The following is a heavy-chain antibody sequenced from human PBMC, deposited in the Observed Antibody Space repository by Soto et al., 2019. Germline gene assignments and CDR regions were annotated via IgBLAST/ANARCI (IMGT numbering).Heavy chain of an antibody. J-gene: IGHJ5*02. CDR2: ISGSGFTP. CDR3: VNSDSTSAP. D-gene: IGHD6-13*01. Sequence: GGSLRLSCAASGFTFSDYAMTWVRQAPGKGLDWVASISGSGFTPYYAASVRGRFTISRDNSKNMVYLQMNSLRVEDTAIYYCVNSDSTSAPWGQGSLVTVSS. V-gene: IGHV3-23*01. CDR1: GFTFSDYA.